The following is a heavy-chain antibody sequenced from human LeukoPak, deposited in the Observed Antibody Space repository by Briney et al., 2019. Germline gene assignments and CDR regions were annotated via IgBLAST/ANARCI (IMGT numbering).Heavy chain of an antibody. D-gene: IGHD3-10*01. CDR3: ARARGDY. CDR2: INHSGST. Sequence: SETLSLTCAVSGGSISSSNWWNWVRQPPGKGLEWIGEINHSGSTNYNPSLKSRVTISVDTSKNQFSLKLSSVTAADTAVYYCARARGDYWGQGTLVTVSS. V-gene: IGHV4-4*02. J-gene: IGHJ4*02. CDR1: GGSISSSNW.